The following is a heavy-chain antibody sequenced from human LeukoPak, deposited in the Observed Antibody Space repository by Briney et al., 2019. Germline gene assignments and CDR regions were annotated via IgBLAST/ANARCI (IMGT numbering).Heavy chain of an antibody. CDR2: FDPEDGET. J-gene: IGHJ4*02. V-gene: IGHV1-24*01. CDR3: AILRGSYYFNRKDYYFDY. Sequence: EASVKVSCKVSGYTLTELSMHWVRQAPGKGLEWMGGFDPEDGETIYAQKFQGRVTMTEDTSTDTAYMELSSLRSDDTAVYYCAILRGSYYFNRKDYYFDYWGQGTLVTVSS. CDR1: GYTLTELS. D-gene: IGHD1-26*01.